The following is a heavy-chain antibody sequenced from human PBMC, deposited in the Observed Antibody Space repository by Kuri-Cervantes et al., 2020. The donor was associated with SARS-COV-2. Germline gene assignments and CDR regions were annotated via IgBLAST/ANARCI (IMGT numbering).Heavy chain of an antibody. CDR1: GGSISSYY. CDR2: IYYSGST. V-gene: IGHV4-39*01. CDR3: ASSIYCSSTSCYTYGHFDY. D-gene: IGHD2-2*02. Sequence: GSLRLSCTVSGGSISSYYWGWIRQPPGKGLEWIGSIYYSGSTYYNPSLKSRVTISVDTSKNQFSLKLSSVTAADTAVYYCASSIYCSSTSCYTYGHFDYWGQGTLVTVSS. J-gene: IGHJ4*02.